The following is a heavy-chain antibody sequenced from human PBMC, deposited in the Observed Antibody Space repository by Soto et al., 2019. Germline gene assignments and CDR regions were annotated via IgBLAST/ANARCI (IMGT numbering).Heavy chain of an antibody. D-gene: IGHD6-13*01. CDR2: ISGSGGST. J-gene: IGHJ4*02. CDR1: GFTFSNYA. V-gene: IGHV3-23*01. CDR3: AKDQGSSWYEIDY. Sequence: EVQLLESGGGLVQPGGSLRLSCAASGFTFSNYAVTWVRQAPGKGLEWGSTISGSGGSTYYADYVKGRFTISRDNSKNKLYLQMNRLRAEDTAVYYCAKDQGSSWYEIDYWGQGTLVTVSS.